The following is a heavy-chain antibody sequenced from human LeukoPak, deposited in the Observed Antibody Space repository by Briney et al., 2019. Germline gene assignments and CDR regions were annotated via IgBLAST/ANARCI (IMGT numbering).Heavy chain of an antibody. D-gene: IGHD1-26*01. CDR3: ARDYYIVGATFDY. Sequence: TGGSLRLSCAASGFTFSSYAMHWVRQAPGKGLEWVAVISYDGSNKYYADSVKGRFTISRDNSKNTLYLQMNSLRAEDTAVYYCARDYYIVGATFDYWGQGTLVTVSS. J-gene: IGHJ4*02. V-gene: IGHV3-30-3*01. CDR1: GFTFSSYA. CDR2: ISYDGSNK.